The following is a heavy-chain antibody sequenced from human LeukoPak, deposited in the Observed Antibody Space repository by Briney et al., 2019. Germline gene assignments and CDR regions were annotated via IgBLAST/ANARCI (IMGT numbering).Heavy chain of an antibody. Sequence: GGSLTLSCAASVFIFSNYAMSWVRQTPGKGLEWVSSITTAGRTYYADSVKGRFTTSRDTSKNRLLLQMSSLRAEDTAVYYCARTMMTATVDYWGQGTLVTVSS. V-gene: IGHV3-23*01. CDR1: VFIFSNYA. J-gene: IGHJ4*02. CDR3: ARTMMTATVDY. D-gene: IGHD3-22*01. CDR2: ITTAGRT.